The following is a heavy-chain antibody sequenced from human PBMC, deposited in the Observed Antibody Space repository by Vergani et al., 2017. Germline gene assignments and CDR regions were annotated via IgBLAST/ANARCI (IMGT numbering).Heavy chain of an antibody. CDR2: IYHSGST. Sequence: QLQLQESGSGLVKPSQTLSLTCAVSGGSISSGGYSWSWIRQPPGKGLEWIGYIYHSGSTYYNPSLKSRVTMSVDTSKNQFSLKLSSVTAADTAVYYCAREGIAVPYNWFDPWGQGTLVTVSS. CDR1: GGSISSGGYS. D-gene: IGHD6-19*01. J-gene: IGHJ5*02. CDR3: AREGIAVPYNWFDP. V-gene: IGHV4-30-2*01.